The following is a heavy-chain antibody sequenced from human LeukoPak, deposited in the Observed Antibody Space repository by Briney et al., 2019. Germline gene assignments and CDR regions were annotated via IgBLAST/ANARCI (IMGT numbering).Heavy chain of an antibody. V-gene: IGHV1-69*13. J-gene: IGHJ3*02. D-gene: IGHD3-22*01. CDR3: AGRGYYDSIWFLDHAFDI. CDR2: IIPIFGTA. CDR1: GGTFSSYA. Sequence: SVKVSCKASGGTFSSYAISWVRQAPGQGLEWMGGIIPIFGTANYAQKFQGRVTITADESTSTAYMELSSLGSEDTAVYYCAGRGYYDSIWFLDHAFDIWGQGTMVTVSS.